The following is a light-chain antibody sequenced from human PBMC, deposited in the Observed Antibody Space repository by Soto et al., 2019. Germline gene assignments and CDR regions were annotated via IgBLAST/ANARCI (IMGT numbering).Light chain of an antibody. CDR3: QQYGSSPET. Sequence: IVLTQSPGTLSLSPWEGATLSCRASQSVSSSYLAWYQQKPGQAPRLLIYGASSRATGIPDRFSGSGSGTDFTLTISRLEPEDFAVYYCQQYGSSPETFGQGTKVDIK. CDR2: GAS. CDR1: QSVSSSY. V-gene: IGKV3-20*01. J-gene: IGKJ1*01.